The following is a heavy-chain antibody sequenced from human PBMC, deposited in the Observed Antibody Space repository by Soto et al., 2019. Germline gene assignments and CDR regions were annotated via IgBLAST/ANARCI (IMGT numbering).Heavy chain of an antibody. V-gene: IGHV3-15*01. D-gene: IGHD1-26*01. CDR2: IKCQTDGGTT. Sequence: EVQLVESGGGLVKPGGSLRLSCAASGFTFSNAWMSWVRQAPGKGLEWVGRIKCQTDGGTTDYPAPVKGRFTISRDDSKNTLYRHMNSLRTEDTAMYYCITDPYGGSRYSCGMDVWGQGTTVTVSS. CDR3: ITDPYGGSRYSCGMDV. CDR1: GFTFSNAW. J-gene: IGHJ6*02.